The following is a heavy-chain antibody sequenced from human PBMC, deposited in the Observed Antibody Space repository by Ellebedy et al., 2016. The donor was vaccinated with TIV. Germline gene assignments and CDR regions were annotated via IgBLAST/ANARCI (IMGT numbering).Heavy chain of an antibody. J-gene: IGHJ4*02. V-gene: IGHV4-59*01. CDR2: IYRSGST. Sequence: MPGGSLRLSCTVSGGSISSYYWSWIRQPPGKEMEWIGYIYRSGSTNYNPSLKSRVTISVDTSNNQLSLNLRSVTAADTAVYYCARDSFRNNSWFYFDFWGQGALVTVSS. CDR3: ARDSFRNNSWFYFDF. CDR1: GGSISSYY. D-gene: IGHD1/OR15-1a*01.